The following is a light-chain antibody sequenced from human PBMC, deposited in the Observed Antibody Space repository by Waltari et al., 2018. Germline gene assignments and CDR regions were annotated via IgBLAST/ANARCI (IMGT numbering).Light chain of an antibody. V-gene: IGKV3-20*01. CDR2: AAS. CDR1: QSVSRT. CDR3: QHYVRLPAT. Sequence: EIVLTQSPGTLSLAPGERATLSCRASQSVSRTLAWYQQKPGQAPSLLIYAASTRATGIPDRFSGSGSGTDFGLTISRLEPEDFAVYYCQHYVRLPATFGQGTKVEIK. J-gene: IGKJ1*01.